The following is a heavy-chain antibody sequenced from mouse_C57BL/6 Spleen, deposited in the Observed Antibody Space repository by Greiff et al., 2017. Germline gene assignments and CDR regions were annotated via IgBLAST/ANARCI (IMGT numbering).Heavy chain of an antibody. D-gene: IGHD3-2*02. CDR3: ARELRLLYDYYAMDY. CDR1: GYTFTSYW. V-gene: IGHV1-55*01. J-gene: IGHJ4*01. CDR2: IYPGSGST. Sequence: VQLQQPGAELVKPGASVKMSCKASGYTFTSYWITWVKQRPGQGLEWIGDIYPGSGSTNYNEKFKSKATLTVDTSSSPAYMQLSSLTSEDSAVYDCARELRLLYDYYAMDYWGQGTSVTVSS.